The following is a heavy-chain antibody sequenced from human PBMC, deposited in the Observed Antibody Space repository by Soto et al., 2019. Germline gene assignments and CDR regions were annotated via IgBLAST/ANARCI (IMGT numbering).Heavy chain of an antibody. CDR1: GYTFTGYY. CDR2: ISAYNGDT. J-gene: IGHJ4*02. CDR3: ARDRRLGGHYDIFSY. Sequence: GASVKGSCKASGYTFTGYYIHWVRQAPGQGLEWMGWISAYNGDTNYAQKLQGRVTMTKDTSTSTAYMELRSLRSDDTAVYYCARDRRLGGHYDIFSYWGQGTLVTVSS. D-gene: IGHD3-9*01. V-gene: IGHV1-18*04.